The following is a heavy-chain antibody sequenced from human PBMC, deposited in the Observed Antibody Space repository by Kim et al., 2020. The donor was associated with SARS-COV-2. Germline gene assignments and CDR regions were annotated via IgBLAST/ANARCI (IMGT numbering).Heavy chain of an antibody. V-gene: IGHV4-34*01. Sequence: SETLSLTCAVYGGSFSGYYWSWIRQPPGKGLEWIGEINHSGSTNYNPSLKSRVTISVDTSKNQFSLKLSSVTAADTAVYYCARDYYYDSSGYFDYWGQGTLVTVSS. CDR1: GGSFSGYY. D-gene: IGHD3-22*01. CDR2: INHSGST. J-gene: IGHJ4*02. CDR3: ARDYYYDSSGYFDY.